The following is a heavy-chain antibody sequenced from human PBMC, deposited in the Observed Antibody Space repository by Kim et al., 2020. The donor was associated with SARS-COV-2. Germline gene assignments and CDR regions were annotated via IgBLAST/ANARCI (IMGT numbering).Heavy chain of an antibody. D-gene: IGHD3-9*01. J-gene: IGHJ6*02. CDR2: INPSGGST. Sequence: ASVKVSCKASGYTFTSYYMHWVRQAPGQGLEWMGIINPSGGSTSYAQKFQGRVTMTRDTSTSTVYMELSSLRSEDTAVYYCARDFAQYYDILTGFSNYYYDGMDVWGQGTTVTVSS. CDR1: GYTFTSYY. V-gene: IGHV1-46*01. CDR3: ARDFAQYYDILTGFSNYYYDGMDV.